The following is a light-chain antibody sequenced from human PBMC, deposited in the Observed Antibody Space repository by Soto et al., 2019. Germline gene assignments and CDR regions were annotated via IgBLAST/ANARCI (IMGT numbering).Light chain of an antibody. CDR3: GSYTTSSNYV. Sequence: QSALTQPASVSGSPGQSITISCTGTISDVGSYNYVSWYQQCPGKAPKLMIYDVSTRPSGVSDRFSGSKSGNTASLTISGLRAEDEADYYCGSYTTSSNYVFGTGTKLTVL. CDR1: ISDVGSYNY. V-gene: IGLV2-14*03. J-gene: IGLJ1*01. CDR2: DVS.